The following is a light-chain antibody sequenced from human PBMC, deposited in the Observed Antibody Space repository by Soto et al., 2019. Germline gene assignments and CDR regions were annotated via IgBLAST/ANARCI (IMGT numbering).Light chain of an antibody. CDR3: QQYYSTPYT. Sequence: DIVMTQSPDSLAVSLGERATINCKSGQRGLYSSNNKNYLAWYQQKPGQPPKLLIYWASTRESGVPDRFSGSGSGTDFTLTISSLQAEDVAVYYCQQYYSTPYTFGQGTKLEIK. CDR2: WAS. CDR1: QRGLYSSNNKNY. J-gene: IGKJ2*01. V-gene: IGKV4-1*01.